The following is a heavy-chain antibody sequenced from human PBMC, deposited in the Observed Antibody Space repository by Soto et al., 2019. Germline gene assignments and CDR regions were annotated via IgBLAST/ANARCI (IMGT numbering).Heavy chain of an antibody. J-gene: IGHJ4*02. CDR3: ASSSGNNYGVGTNYYFDY. CDR2: IIPIFGTA. Sequence: QVQLVQSGAEVKKPGSSVKVSCTTSGGTFSTYSIVWVRQAPGEGLEWMEGIIPIFGTANYAQKFQDRVTITADKSTNTAFMELSSLKSEDTAMYYCASSSGNNYGVGTNYYFDYWGQGTLVTVSS. D-gene: IGHD1-26*01. CDR1: GGTFSTYS. V-gene: IGHV1-69*06.